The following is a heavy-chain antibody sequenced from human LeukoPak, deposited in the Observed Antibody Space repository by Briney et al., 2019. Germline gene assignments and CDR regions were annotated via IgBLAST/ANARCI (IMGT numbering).Heavy chain of an antibody. CDR2: INPSDGAT. V-gene: IGHV1-46*01. CDR1: GYTFTMYY. J-gene: IGHJ6*03. D-gene: IGHD3-16*01. CDR3: ARVEKGGLSGNLGGLFASYYTYYYMDV. Sequence: ASVKVSCKASGYTFTMYYIHWVRQAPGQGLEWMGMINPSDGATTYAQRFQGRVTMTRDMSTTTVYMDLRSLRSDDTAVYFCARVEKGGLSGNLGGLFASYYTYYYMDVWGRGTTVTVSS.